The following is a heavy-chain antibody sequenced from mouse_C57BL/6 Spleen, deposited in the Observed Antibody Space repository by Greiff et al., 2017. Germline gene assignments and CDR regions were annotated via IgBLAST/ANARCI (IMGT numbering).Heavy chain of an antibody. CDR3: ARVGSSSAYAMDY. CDR2: IYPSDSET. D-gene: IGHD1-1*01. Sequence: VQLQQPGAELVRPGSSVKLSCKASGYTFTSYWMDWVKQRPGQGLEWIGNIYPSDSETHYNQKFKDKATLTVDKSSSTAYMQLSSLTSEDSAVYYCARVGSSSAYAMDYWGQGTSVTVSS. V-gene: IGHV1-61*01. CDR1: GYTFTSYW. J-gene: IGHJ4*01.